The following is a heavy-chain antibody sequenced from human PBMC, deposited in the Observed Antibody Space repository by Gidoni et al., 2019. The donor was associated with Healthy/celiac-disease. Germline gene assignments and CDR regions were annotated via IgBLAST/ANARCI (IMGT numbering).Heavy chain of an antibody. CDR2: IYYSGST. D-gene: IGHD2-15*01. V-gene: IGHV4-31*03. CDR1: GGSISSGGYY. CDR3: ARARDCSGGSCYSGWFDP. Sequence: QVQLQESGPGLVKPSQTLSLTCTVSGGSISSGGYYWSWIRQHPGKGLEWIGYIYYSGSTYYTPSLKSRVTISVDTSKNQFSLKLSSVTAADTAVYYCARARDCSGGSCYSGWFDPWGQGTLVTVSS. J-gene: IGHJ5*02.